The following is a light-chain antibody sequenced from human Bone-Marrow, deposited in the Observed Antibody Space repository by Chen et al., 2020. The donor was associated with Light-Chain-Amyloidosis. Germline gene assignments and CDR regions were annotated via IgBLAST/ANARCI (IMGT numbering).Light chain of an antibody. J-gene: IGLJ3*02. CDR3: QVWARSSDRPV. V-gene: IGLV3-21*02. CDR1: NIGSTS. Sequence: SYVLTQPSSVSVAPGQTATIASGGNNIGSTSVHWYQQAPGHAPLLVVYDDSDRPSGIPERLSGSNAGNTATLTISRVEAGDEADYYCQVWARSSDRPVFGGGTKLTIL. CDR2: DDS.